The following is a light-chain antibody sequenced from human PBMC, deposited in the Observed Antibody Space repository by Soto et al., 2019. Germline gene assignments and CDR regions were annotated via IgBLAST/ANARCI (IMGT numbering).Light chain of an antibody. Sequence: EVVLTQSPATLSLSPGGSATLSCRASQNVDNYLAWYQQKPGQAPRLPIYDASNRATGIPARFSGSGSGTAFTLTISSLEPEDSAVYYCQQYGSSPPTFGQGTKVDI. CDR2: DAS. V-gene: IGKV3-11*01. CDR3: QQYGSSPPT. J-gene: IGKJ1*01. CDR1: QNVDNY.